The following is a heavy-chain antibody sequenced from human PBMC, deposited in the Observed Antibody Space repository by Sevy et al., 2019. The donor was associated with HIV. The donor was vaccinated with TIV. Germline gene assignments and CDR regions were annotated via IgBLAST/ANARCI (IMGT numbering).Heavy chain of an antibody. D-gene: IGHD3-10*01. V-gene: IGHV4-39*01. CDR3: ARQLERTDYGSAYFDL. Sequence: SETLSLTCTVSGGSISISNHDWAWIRQPPGKGLEWIGSIYYRGSTYYNPSLRSRVTISVATSKNQFSLKLSSVTAADTSIYYCARQLERTDYGSAYFDLWGRGTLVTVSS. CDR2: IYYRGST. CDR1: GGSISISNHD. J-gene: IGHJ2*01.